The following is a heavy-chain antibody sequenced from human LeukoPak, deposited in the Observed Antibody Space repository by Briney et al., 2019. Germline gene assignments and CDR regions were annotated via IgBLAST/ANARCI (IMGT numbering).Heavy chain of an antibody. CDR1: GFTFSSYS. V-gene: IGHV3-21*01. Sequence: PGGSLRLSCAASGFTFSSYSMNWVRQAPGKGLEWVSSISSSSTSIYYADSVKGRFTISRDNAKNSLYLQVNSLGAEDTAVYYCARDSKLYCSSTSCYMDVWGKGTTVTVSS. J-gene: IGHJ6*04. D-gene: IGHD2-2*01. CDR2: ISSSSTSI. CDR3: ARDSKLYCSSTSCYMDV.